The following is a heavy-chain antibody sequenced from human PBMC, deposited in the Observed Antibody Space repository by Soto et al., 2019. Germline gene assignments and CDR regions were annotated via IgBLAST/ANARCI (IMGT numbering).Heavy chain of an antibody. D-gene: IGHD4-17*01. J-gene: IGHJ3*02. CDR2: ISSSGSTI. V-gene: IGHV3-48*03. CDR3: PRLAAQPDYAAFDI. CDR1: GFTFSSYE. Sequence: GGSLRLSCAASGFTFSSYEMNWVRQAPGKGLEWVSYISSSGSTIYYADSVKGRFTISRDNAKNSLYLQMNSLRAEDTAVYYCPRLAAQPDYAAFDIWGQGTLVTVSS.